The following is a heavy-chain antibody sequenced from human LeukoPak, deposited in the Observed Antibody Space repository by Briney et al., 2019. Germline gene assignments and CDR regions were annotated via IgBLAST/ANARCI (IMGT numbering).Heavy chain of an antibody. D-gene: IGHD6-13*01. CDR3: AILPGYSSGWYEVNY. J-gene: IGHJ4*02. CDR2: ISGSGGST. V-gene: IGHV3-23*01. Sequence: GGSLRLSCAASGFTFSSYXXSWVXQAXXXXXXXXXXISGSGGSTYYADSVKGRFTISRDNSRNTLYLQMNSPRAEDTAVYYCAILPGYSSGWYEVNYWGQGTLVTVSS. CDR1: GFTFSSYX.